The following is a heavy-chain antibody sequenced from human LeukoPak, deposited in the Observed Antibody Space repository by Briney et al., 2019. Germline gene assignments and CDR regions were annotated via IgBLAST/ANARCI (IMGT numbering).Heavy chain of an antibody. CDR2: INPSGGST. CDR3: ARDPQDDSSGYANWFDP. V-gene: IGHV1-46*01. Sequence: ASVKVSCKASGYTSTSYYMHWVRQAPGPGLEWMGIINPSGGSTSYAQKFQGRVTMTRDTSTSTVYMELSSLRSEDTAVYYCARDPQDDSSGYANWFDPWGQGTLVTVSS. J-gene: IGHJ5*02. D-gene: IGHD3-22*01. CDR1: GYTSTSYY.